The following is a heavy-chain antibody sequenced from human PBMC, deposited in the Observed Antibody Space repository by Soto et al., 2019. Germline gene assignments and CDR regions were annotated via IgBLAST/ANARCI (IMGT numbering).Heavy chain of an antibody. D-gene: IGHD1-26*01. CDR3: ARVDEWELVPLGMDV. Sequence: GGSLRLSCAASGFTFSSYAMHWVRQAPGKGLEWVAVISYDGSNKYYADSVKGRFTISRDNSKNTLYLQMNSLRAEDTAVYYCARVDEWELVPLGMDVWGQGTTVTVSS. CDR2: ISYDGSNK. CDR1: GFTFSSYA. J-gene: IGHJ6*02. V-gene: IGHV3-30-3*01.